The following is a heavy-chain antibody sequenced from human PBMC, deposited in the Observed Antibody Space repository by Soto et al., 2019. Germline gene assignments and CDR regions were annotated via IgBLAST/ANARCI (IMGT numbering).Heavy chain of an antibody. D-gene: IGHD2-15*01. J-gene: IGHJ6*02. CDR3: AGGYCSGGSCYSGGYYYYGMDV. CDR2: IVVGSGNT. V-gene: IGHV1-58*01. Sequence: ASVKVSCKASGFTFTSSAVQWVRQARGQRLEWIGWIVVGSGNTNYAQKFQERVTITWDMSTSTAYMELSSLRSEDTAVYYCAGGYCSGGSCYSGGYYYYGMDVWGQGTTVTVSS. CDR1: GFTFTSSA.